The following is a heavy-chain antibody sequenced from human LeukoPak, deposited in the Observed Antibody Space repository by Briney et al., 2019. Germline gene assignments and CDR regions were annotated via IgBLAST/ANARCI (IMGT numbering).Heavy chain of an antibody. D-gene: IGHD5-18*01. J-gene: IGHJ4*02. V-gene: IGHV3-33*01. CDR1: GFTFSSNG. Sequence: GGSLRLSCAASGFTFSSNGMHWVRQAPGKGLEWVAVIWYDGSNKYYADSVKGRFTISRDNSKNTLYLQMNSLRAEDAAVYYCARDPTYSYGYFWGQGTLVTVSS. CDR3: ARDPTYSYGYF. CDR2: IWYDGSNK.